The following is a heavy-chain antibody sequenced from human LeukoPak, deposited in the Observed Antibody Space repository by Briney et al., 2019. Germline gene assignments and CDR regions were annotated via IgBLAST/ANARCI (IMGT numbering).Heavy chain of an antibody. J-gene: IGHJ5*02. CDR1: GYTFTTYY. CDR3: ARDLGGIVPAAADENWFDP. D-gene: IGHD2-2*01. Sequence: ASVKVSCKASGYTFTTYYMHWVRQAPGQGLEWMGIINPSGGSTSYAQKFQGRVTMTRDTSTSIVYMELSSLRSEDTAVYYCARDLGGIVPAAADENWFDPWGQGTLVTVSS. V-gene: IGHV1-46*03. CDR2: INPSGGST.